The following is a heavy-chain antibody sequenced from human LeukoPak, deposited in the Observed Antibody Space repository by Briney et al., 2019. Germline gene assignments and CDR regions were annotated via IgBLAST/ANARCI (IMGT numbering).Heavy chain of an antibody. J-gene: IGHJ4*02. CDR2: INHVGST. CDR3: MNGYNKYYFYD. V-gene: IGHV4-34*01. Sequence: PSETLSLTCAVSGGSFSANYWSWIRPAPGKGLEWISEINHVGSTNYNPSLKSRVTISVDASKNHVSLNLSSAYSATWGYYSPMNGYNKYYFYDRGQRTLVSAST. CDR1: GGSFSANY. D-gene: IGHD3-9*01.